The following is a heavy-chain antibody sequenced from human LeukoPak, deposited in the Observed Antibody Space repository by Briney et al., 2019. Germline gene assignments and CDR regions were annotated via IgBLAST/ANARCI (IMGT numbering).Heavy chain of an antibody. J-gene: IGHJ3*02. V-gene: IGHV4-31*03. CDR2: ISYSGST. CDR3: ARQNHMVKFGGIIANALDN. Sequence: PSQTLSLTCTVSGGSISSGTYYWNWIRHHPGKGLEWIGYISYSGSTYYNPSLKNRITTSMDTSKNEFSLKLSSVTAADTAVYHCARQNHMVKFGGIIANALDNWGQGTMVTVSS. D-gene: IGHD3-16*02. CDR1: GGSISSGTYY.